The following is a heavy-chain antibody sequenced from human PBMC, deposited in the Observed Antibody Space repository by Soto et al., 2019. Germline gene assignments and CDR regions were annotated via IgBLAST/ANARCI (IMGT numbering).Heavy chain of an antibody. V-gene: IGHV1-18*01. CDR3: ARWRDGYFDY. CDR1: GYSFTSYG. J-gene: IGHJ4*02. CDR2: ISTHNGNT. Sequence: QVQLVQSGAEVRKPGASVNMSCRTSGYSFTSYGLSWVRQAPGQGLEWMGWISTHNGNTNTEHQLQGRATVTADTSTSTAYMELRSLRSDDTAVYYCARWRDGYFDYWGQGTLVTVSS.